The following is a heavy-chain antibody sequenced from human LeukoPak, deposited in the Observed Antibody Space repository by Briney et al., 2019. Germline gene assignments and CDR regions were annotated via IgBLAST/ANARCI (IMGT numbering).Heavy chain of an antibody. V-gene: IGHV1-18*01. CDR2: SSPYSGKT. D-gene: IGHD4-17*01. Sequence: ASVKVSCQASGYTFPSYSIIWVRQAPGQGLEWMGWSSPYSGKTNTTEKFQGRVTMTTDIATSTAYMELRSLRPDDTAVYYCARDQATGYGPGQHWGQGTLVTVSS. CDR1: GYTFPSYS. CDR3: ARDQATGYGPGQH. J-gene: IGHJ1*01.